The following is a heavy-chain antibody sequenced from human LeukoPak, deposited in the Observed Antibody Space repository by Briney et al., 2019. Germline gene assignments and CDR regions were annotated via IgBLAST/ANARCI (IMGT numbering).Heavy chain of an antibody. V-gene: IGHV4-34*01. Sequence: MSSETLSLTCAVYGVSFSGYYWSWIRQPPGKGLEWIGEINHSGSTNYNPSLKSRVTISVDTSKNQFSLKLSSVTAADTAVYYCARGPLLRYFGVDPWGQGTLVTVSS. CDR3: ARGPLLRYFGVDP. CDR1: GVSFSGYY. D-gene: IGHD3-9*01. J-gene: IGHJ5*02. CDR2: INHSGST.